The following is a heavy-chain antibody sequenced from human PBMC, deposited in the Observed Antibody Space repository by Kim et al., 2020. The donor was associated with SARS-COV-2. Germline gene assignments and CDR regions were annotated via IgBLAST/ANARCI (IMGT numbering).Heavy chain of an antibody. D-gene: IGHD3-10*01. V-gene: IGHV1-18*01. CDR1: GYTFTSYG. CDR3: ARHMGYYGSGSYWVFDY. J-gene: IGHJ4*02. Sequence: ASVKVSCKASGYTFTSYGISWVRQAPGQGLEWMGWISAYNGNTNYAQKLQGRVTMTTDTSTSTAYMELRSLRSDDTAVYYCARHMGYYGSGSYWVFDYWGQGTLVTVSS. CDR2: ISAYNGNT.